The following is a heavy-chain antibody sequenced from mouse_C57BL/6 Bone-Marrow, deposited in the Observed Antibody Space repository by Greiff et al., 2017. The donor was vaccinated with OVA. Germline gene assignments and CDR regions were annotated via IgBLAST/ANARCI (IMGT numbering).Heavy chain of an antibody. CDR2: IDPNSGGT. D-gene: IGHD1-1*01. V-gene: IGHV1-72*01. Sequence: VQLQQPGAELVKPGASVKLSCKASGYTFTSYWMHWVKQRPGRGLEWIGRIDPNSGGTKYNEKFKSKATLTVDKPSSTAYMQLSSLTSEDSAVYKYARRTTVVYWYFDVWGTGTTVTVSS. CDR1: GYTFTSYW. CDR3: ARRTTVVYWYFDV. J-gene: IGHJ1*03.